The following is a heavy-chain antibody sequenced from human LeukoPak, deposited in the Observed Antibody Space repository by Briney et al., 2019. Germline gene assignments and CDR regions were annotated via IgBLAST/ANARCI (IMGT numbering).Heavy chain of an antibody. D-gene: IGHD4-17*01. V-gene: IGHV4-39*07. J-gene: IGHJ5*02. Sequence: SETLSLTCTVSGGSISSSSYYWGWIRQPPGKGLEWIGSIYYSGSTYYNPSLKSRVTISVDTSKNQFSLKLSSVTAADTAVYYCARDDYGVPAWFDPWGQGTLVTVSS. CDR2: IYYSGST. CDR3: ARDDYGVPAWFDP. CDR1: GGSISSSSYY.